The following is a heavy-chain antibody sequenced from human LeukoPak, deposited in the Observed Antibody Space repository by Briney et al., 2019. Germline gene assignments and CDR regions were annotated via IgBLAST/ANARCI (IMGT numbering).Heavy chain of an antibody. V-gene: IGHV2-5*02. Sequence: SGPTLVKPTQTLTLTCTFSGFSLSTSGVGVGWIRQPPGKALEWLALIYWDDDKRYSPSLKSRLTITKDTSKNQVVLTMTNMDPVDTATYYCAHRRSDSSSWSYYFDYWGQGTLVTVSS. D-gene: IGHD6-13*01. J-gene: IGHJ4*02. CDR2: IYWDDDK. CDR3: AHRRSDSSSWSYYFDY. CDR1: GFSLSTSGVG.